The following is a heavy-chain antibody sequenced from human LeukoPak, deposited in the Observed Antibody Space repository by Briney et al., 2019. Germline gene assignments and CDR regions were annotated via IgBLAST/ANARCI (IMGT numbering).Heavy chain of an antibody. CDR2: IYTSGST. J-gene: IGHJ4*02. CDR1: GGSISSGSYY. Sequence: SETLSLTRTVSGGSISSGSYYWSWIRQPAGKGLEWIGRIYTSGSTNYNPSLKSRVTISVDTSKNQFSLKLSSVTAADTAVYYCASGLRYFDLYYWGQGTLVTVSS. CDR3: ASGLRYFDLYY. V-gene: IGHV4-61*02. D-gene: IGHD3-9*01.